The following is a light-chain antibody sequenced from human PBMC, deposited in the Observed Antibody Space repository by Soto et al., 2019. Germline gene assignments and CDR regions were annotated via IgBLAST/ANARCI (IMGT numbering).Light chain of an antibody. J-gene: IGKJ5*01. CDR3: QQRDTWPIT. V-gene: IGKV3-11*01. CDR1: QSVTRY. Sequence: EIVLTQSPATLSLSPGERATLSCRASQSVTRYLAWYQQKPGQAPRFLIFDASNRATGVPARFSGSGSGTDFTLTISSLEPEDFAVYYCQQRDTWPITFGQGTRLE. CDR2: DAS.